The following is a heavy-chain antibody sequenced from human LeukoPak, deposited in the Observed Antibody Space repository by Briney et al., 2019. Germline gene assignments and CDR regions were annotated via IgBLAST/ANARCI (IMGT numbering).Heavy chain of an antibody. Sequence: PSETLSLTRTVSGGSISSSSYYWGWIRQPPRKGLEWIGSIYYSGSTYYNPSLKSRVTISVDTSKNQFSLKLSSVTAADTAVYYCALRRIVVVPAARGSYFDYWGQGTLVTVSS. D-gene: IGHD2-2*01. CDR2: IYYSGST. CDR3: ALRRIVVVPAARGSYFDY. CDR1: GGSISSSSYY. V-gene: IGHV4-39*01. J-gene: IGHJ4*02.